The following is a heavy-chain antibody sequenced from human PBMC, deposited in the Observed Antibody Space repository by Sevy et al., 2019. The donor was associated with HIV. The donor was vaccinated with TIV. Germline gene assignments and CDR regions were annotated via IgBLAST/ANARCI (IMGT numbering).Heavy chain of an antibody. CDR1: GFTLNSYW. J-gene: IGHJ4*02. CDR3: VRAIAADASL. Sequence: GESLKISCAASGFTLNSYWMSWVRQAPGKGLEWVANIKQDGSVKYYVDSVKGRFTISRDNARNLVYLQMSSLTAEDTALYYGVRAIAADASLWGQGTLVTVSS. D-gene: IGHD6-13*01. V-gene: IGHV3-7*01. CDR2: IKQDGSVK.